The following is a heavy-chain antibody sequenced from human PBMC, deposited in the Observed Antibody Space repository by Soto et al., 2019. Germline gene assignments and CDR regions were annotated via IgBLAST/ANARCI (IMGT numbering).Heavy chain of an antibody. Sequence: PGGSLRLSCAASGFTFSSYAMSWVRQAPGKGLEWVSAISGSGGSTYYADSVKGRFTISRDNSKNTLYLQTNSLRAEDTAVYYCAKGSYGDYIYDAFDIWGQGTMVTVSS. J-gene: IGHJ3*02. CDR2: ISGSGGST. CDR1: GFTFSSYA. V-gene: IGHV3-23*01. D-gene: IGHD4-17*01. CDR3: AKGSYGDYIYDAFDI.